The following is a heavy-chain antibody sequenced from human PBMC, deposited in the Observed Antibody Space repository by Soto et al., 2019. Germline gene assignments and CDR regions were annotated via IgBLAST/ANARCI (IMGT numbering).Heavy chain of an antibody. V-gene: IGHV3-23*01. J-gene: IGHJ4*02. CDR1: GLTFSSYA. CDR3: AKDLRYDYIWGSYVGGY. Sequence: EVQLLESGGGLVQPGGSLRLSCAASGLTFSSYAMSWVRQAPGRGLGWVSAISGSGGSTYYADSVKGRFTISRDNSKNTLYLQMNSLRAEDTAVYYCAKDLRYDYIWGSYVGGYWGQGTLVTVSS. CDR2: ISGSGGST. D-gene: IGHD3-16*01.